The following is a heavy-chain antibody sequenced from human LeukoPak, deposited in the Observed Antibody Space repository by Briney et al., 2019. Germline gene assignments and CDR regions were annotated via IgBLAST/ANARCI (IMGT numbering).Heavy chain of an antibody. CDR2: INGDGSST. V-gene: IGHV3-74*01. CDR3: ARDYSYGLDN. CDR1: GFTFSIYW. Sequence: PGGSLRLSCAASGFTFSIYWMHWVRQAPGKGLVWVSRINGDGSSTGYADSVKGRFTISRDNAKNTLYLQTNSLRAEDMAVYYCARDYSYGLDNWGQGTLVTVSS. J-gene: IGHJ4*02. D-gene: IGHD5-18*01.